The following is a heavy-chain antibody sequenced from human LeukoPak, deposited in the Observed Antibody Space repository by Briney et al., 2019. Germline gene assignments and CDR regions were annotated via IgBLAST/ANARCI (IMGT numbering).Heavy chain of an antibody. D-gene: IGHD3-22*01. Sequence: PGGSLRLSCAASGFTFSSYAMHWVRQAPGKGLEWVAVISSDGVNKYSADSVKGRFTISRDNSKNTLYLQMNSLRAEDTAVYYCAKGQNYYDGSGYYSTDYWGQGTPVTASS. V-gene: IGHV3-30*04. J-gene: IGHJ4*02. CDR2: ISSDGVNK. CDR1: GFTFSSYA. CDR3: AKGQNYYDGSGYYSTDY.